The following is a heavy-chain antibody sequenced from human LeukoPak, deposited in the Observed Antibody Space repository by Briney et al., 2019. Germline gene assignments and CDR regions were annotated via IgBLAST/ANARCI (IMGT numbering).Heavy chain of an antibody. V-gene: IGHV3-30-3*01. D-gene: IGHD5-18*01. CDR2: ISYAGNNK. CDR1: GFTFSHYA. CDR3: ARDPLYGYPAAANYYFDY. Sequence: GRSLRLSCAASGFTFSHYAMHWVRQAPGKGLEWVAVISYAGNNKYYADSVKGRFTISRDNSKNTLYLQTNTLSTEDTAVYYCARDPLYGYPAAANYYFDYWGQGTLVTVSS. J-gene: IGHJ4*02.